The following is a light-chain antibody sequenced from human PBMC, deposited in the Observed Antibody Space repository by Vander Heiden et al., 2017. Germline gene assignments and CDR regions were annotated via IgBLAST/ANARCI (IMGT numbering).Light chain of an antibody. CDR2: GNS. CDR3: QSYDNSLSGPYV. J-gene: IGLJ1*01. V-gene: IGLV1-40*01. CDR1: SSNIGAGYD. Sequence: QSVLTQPPSVSGAPGQRVTISCTGSSSNIGAGYDVHWYQQLPGTAPNLLIFGNSIRPSGVPDRFSGSKSCTSASLAITGLQAEDEADYDCQSYDNSLSGPYVFGTGTKVTVL.